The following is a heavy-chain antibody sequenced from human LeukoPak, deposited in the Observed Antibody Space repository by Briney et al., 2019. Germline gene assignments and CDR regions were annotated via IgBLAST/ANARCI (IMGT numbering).Heavy chain of an antibody. V-gene: IGHV3-48*03. CDR1: GFTFSTYD. J-gene: IGHJ4*02. D-gene: IGHD3-10*01. Sequence: GGSLRLSCAASGFTFSTYDMNWVRQAPGKGLEWVSHISTTGTTVYYADAVKGRFTISRDNAKNSLYLQMSSLRAEDTAVYYCARDMATSGSFDYWGQGTLVTVSS. CDR2: ISTTGTTV. CDR3: ARDMATSGSFDY.